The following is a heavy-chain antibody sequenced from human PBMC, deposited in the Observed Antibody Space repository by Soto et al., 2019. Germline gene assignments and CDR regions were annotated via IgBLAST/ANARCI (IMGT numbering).Heavy chain of an antibody. CDR1: GGSISSSSYY. D-gene: IGHD3-10*01. CDR2: IYYSGST. CDR3: ASHLLWFGELVSYMDV. Sequence: PSETLSLTCTVSGGSISSSSYYWGWIRQPPGKGLEWIGSIYYSGSTYYNPSLKSRVTISVDTSKNQFSLKLSSVTAADTAVYYCASHLLWFGELVSYMDVWGKGTTVTVSS. V-gene: IGHV4-39*01. J-gene: IGHJ6*03.